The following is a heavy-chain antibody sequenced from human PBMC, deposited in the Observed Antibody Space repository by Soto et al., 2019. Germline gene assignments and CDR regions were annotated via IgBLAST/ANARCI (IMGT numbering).Heavy chain of an antibody. Sequence: QVQLQESGPGLVKPSETLSLTCTVSGGSISSYYWSWIRQPPGKGLEWIGYIYYSGSTNYNPSLKGRVTISVGTSKILFSLKLGSVTAADTAVYYCARLADGYCSGGSCCNWYFDLWGRGTLVTVSA. D-gene: IGHD2-15*01. V-gene: IGHV4-59*01. CDR1: GGSISSYY. CDR2: IYYSGST. J-gene: IGHJ2*01. CDR3: ARLADGYCSGGSCCNWYFDL.